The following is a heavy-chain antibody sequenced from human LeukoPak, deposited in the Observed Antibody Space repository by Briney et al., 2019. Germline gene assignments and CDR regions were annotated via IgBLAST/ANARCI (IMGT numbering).Heavy chain of an antibody. CDR1: GYTFSIYN. J-gene: IGHJ4*01. Sequence: ASVKVSCKASGYTFSIYNMHWVRQAPGQGLEWMGIINPSGGTSYAQKLQGRITMTRDTSTSTLYMELSRLKSEDTAVYYCGREGVTGTGLDYWGQGTLVTVSS. D-gene: IGHD1-7*01. V-gene: IGHV1-46*01. CDR3: GREGVTGTGLDY. CDR2: INPSGGT.